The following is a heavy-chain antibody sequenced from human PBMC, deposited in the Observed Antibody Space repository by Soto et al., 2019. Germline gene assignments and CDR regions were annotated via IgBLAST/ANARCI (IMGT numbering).Heavy chain of an antibody. D-gene: IGHD3-3*02. CDR3: ARSERCIRKSFLECQRYMDV. J-gene: IGHJ6*03. V-gene: IGHV1-8*01. CDR2: MNPNSGNT. Sequence: ASVTVSCQAAGYGSTSYDINWVRQATGQGLEWMGWMNPNSGNTGYAQKFQGRVTMTRNTSISTAYMELSSLRSEDTAVYYCARSERCIRKSFLECQRYMDVWGKGTTVTVSS. CDR1: GYGSTSYD.